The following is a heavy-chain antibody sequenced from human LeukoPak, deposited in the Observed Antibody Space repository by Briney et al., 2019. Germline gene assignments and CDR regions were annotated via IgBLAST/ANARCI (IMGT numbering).Heavy chain of an antibody. CDR3: AKGRHYGSGSYYYFDY. J-gene: IGHJ4*02. V-gene: IGHV3-23*01. CDR2: ISGSGDNT. CDR1: GFTFTSYA. D-gene: IGHD3-10*01. Sequence: GGSLRLSCVASGFTFTSYAMTWVRQAPGRGLEWVSTISGSGDNTYYADSVKGRFTISRDSSKNTLFLQMNSLRAEDTAVYYCAKGRHYGSGSYYYFDYWGQGTLVTVSS.